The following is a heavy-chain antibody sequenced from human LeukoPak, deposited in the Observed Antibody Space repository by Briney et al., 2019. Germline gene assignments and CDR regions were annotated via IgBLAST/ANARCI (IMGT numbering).Heavy chain of an antibody. CDR1: GFSFSSYA. D-gene: IGHD3-10*01. J-gene: IGHJ3*01. CDR3: TTLAVLWFGEESP. CDR2: ISGGGST. Sequence: GGSLRLSCAASGFSFSSYAMSWVRRAPGKGLEWVSAISGGGSTYYADSVKGRFTISRDNSKNTLYLQMNSLRAEDTAVYYCTTLAVLWFGEESPWGQGTMVTVSS. V-gene: IGHV3-23*01.